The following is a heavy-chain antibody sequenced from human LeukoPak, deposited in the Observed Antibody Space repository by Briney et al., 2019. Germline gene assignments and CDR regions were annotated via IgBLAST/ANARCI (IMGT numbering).Heavy chain of an antibody. Sequence: PGGSLRLSCAASGFTFSSYSMNWVRQAPGKGLEWVSSISGSSSYIYYADSVKGRFTISRDNAKNSLYLQMNSLRAEDTAVYYCARDSTGATVYWGQGTLVTVSS. CDR1: GFTFSSYS. V-gene: IGHV3-21*01. CDR2: ISGSSSYI. D-gene: IGHD1-26*01. CDR3: ARDSTGATVY. J-gene: IGHJ4*02.